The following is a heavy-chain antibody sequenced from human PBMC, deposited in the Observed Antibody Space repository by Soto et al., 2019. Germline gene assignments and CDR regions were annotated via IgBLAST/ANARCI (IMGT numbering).Heavy chain of an antibody. D-gene: IGHD6-6*01. J-gene: IGHJ5*02. CDR1: GDSVSSNSAA. CDR2: TYYRSKWYN. Sequence: SPTLSLPCAISGDSVSSNSAAWNWIRQSPSRGLEWLGRTYYRSKWYNDYAVAVKSRITINPDTSKNQFSLQLNSVTPEDTAVYYCARGLQSGLSNSNWFDPWGQGTLVTVSS. V-gene: IGHV6-1*01. CDR3: ARGLQSGLSNSNWFDP.